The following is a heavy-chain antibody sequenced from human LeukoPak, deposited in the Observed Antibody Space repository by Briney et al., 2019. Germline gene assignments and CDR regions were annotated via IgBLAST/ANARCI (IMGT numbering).Heavy chain of an antibody. V-gene: IGHV4-39*01. Sequence: SETLSFTCTVSGGAISGRRDYWGWIRQPPGKGLEWIASIYYSGSTHYNPSLKSRVTISVDTSRNQFSLELRTATAADSAIYYCARNVSRGEPGGAFDIWGQGTMVTVSS. D-gene: IGHD3-16*01. CDR3: ARNVSRGEPGGAFDI. J-gene: IGHJ3*02. CDR1: GGAISGRRDY. CDR2: IYYSGST.